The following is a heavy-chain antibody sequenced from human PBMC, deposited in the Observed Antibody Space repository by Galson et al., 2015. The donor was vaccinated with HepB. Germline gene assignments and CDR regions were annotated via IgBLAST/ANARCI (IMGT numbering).Heavy chain of an antibody. CDR3: ARDLGGCSGGDCLLFDS. CDR2: ISYDGSKK. D-gene: IGHD2-15*01. V-gene: IGHV3-30-3*01. CDR1: GFMFSGYA. Sequence: SLRLSCAASGFMFSGYAMHWVRQAPGKGLEWVAVISYDGSKKYYVDSVKGRFTISRDNSKNTLNLQMNSLRPEDTAVYSCARDLGGCSGGDCLLFDSWGQGTLVTVSS. J-gene: IGHJ4*02.